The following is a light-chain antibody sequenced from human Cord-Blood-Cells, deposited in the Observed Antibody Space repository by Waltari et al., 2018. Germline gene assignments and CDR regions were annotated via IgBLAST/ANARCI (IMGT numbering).Light chain of an antibody. Sequence: DIVLTQSPDSLAVSLGERGTINCKSSQSVLYSSNNKNYLAWYQQKPRQPPKLLIYWASTREARVPDRFSGSGSGTDFTLTISSLQAEDGAVYYCQQYYSTPLTFGGGTKVEIK. CDR2: WAS. CDR1: QSVLYSSNNKNY. J-gene: IGKJ4*01. CDR3: QQYYSTPLT. V-gene: IGKV4-1*01.